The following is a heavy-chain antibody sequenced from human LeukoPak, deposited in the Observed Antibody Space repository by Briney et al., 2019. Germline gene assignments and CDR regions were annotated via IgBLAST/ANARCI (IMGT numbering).Heavy chain of an antibody. V-gene: IGHV4-39*01. D-gene: IGHD6-13*01. CDR2: IHYGGST. CDR3: ARKKLAAGRVDWFHP. CDR1: GGAISIRSLY. Sequence: PETLSLTCTVSGGAISIRSLYWGWIRQPPGKGLEWIGSIHYGGSTHYNPSLKSRVTISVDASMNQFSLKVNSVTAADTAVYYCARKKLAAGRVDWFHPWGQGILVSVSS. J-gene: IGHJ5*02.